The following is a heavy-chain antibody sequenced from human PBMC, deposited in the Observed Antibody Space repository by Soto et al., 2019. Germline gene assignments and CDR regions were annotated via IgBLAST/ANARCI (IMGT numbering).Heavy chain of an antibody. CDR2: LSGGGRNT. D-gene: IGHD2-15*01. Sequence: AGGSLRLSCAASGFSFSSSAMGWVRQAPGKGLEWVSSLSGGGRNTYYADSVKGRFTVSRDNSKNTLFLQMNSLRPEDTAVYYCVKASGYCSADNCFSSLFDFWGQGTLVTVSS. CDR3: VKASGYCSADNCFSSLFDF. J-gene: IGHJ4*02. V-gene: IGHV3-23*01. CDR1: GFSFSSSA.